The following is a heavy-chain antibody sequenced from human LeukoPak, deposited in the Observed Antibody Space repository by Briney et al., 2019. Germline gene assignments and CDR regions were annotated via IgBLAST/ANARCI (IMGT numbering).Heavy chain of an antibody. Sequence: GGSLRLSCAASGFTFSASALHWVRQASGKGLEWVGRIRNKADNYATAYAASVKGRIIIYRDDPTNTAYLQMNSLKTEDTAVYDCAYDFWSGYLRDVWGKGTTVTVSS. CDR2: IRNKADNYAT. J-gene: IGHJ6*04. CDR1: GFTFSASA. CDR3: AYDFWSGYLRDV. V-gene: IGHV3-73*01. D-gene: IGHD3-3*01.